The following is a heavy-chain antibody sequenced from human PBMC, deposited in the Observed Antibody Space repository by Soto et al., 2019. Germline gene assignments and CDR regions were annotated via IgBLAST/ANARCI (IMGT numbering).Heavy chain of an antibody. CDR1: GGSVSSGSYY. D-gene: IGHD3-22*01. V-gene: IGHV4-61*01. Sequence: PSETLSLTCTVSGGSVSSGSYYWSWIRQPPGKGLEWIGYIYYSGSTNYNPSLKSRVTISVDTSKNQFSLKLSSVTAADTAVYYCASGKYYYDSIDAFDIWGQGTMVTVSS. CDR2: IYYSGST. J-gene: IGHJ3*02. CDR3: ASGKYYYDSIDAFDI.